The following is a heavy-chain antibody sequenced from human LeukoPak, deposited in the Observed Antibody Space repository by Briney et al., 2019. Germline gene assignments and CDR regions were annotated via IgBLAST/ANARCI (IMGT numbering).Heavy chain of an antibody. CDR2: IKSKTDGGTT. D-gene: IGHD3-22*01. J-gene: IGHJ4*02. CDR3: TTGTTNYYDSIHPGGDY. CDR1: GFTFSSYW. Sequence: PGGSLRLSCAASGFTFSSYWMSWVRQAPGKGLEWVGRIKSKTDGGTTDYAAPVKGRFTISRDDSKNTLYLQMNSLKTEDTAVYYCTTGTTNYYDSIHPGGDYWGQGTLVTVSS. V-gene: IGHV3-15*01.